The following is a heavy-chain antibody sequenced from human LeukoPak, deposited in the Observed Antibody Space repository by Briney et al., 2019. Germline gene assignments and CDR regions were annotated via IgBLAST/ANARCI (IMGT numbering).Heavy chain of an antibody. CDR3: ARQRGADTDY. Sequence: GESLKISCKGSGYSFTSYWIGWVRQMPGKGLEWMGIIYPGDSDTRYSPSFQGQVTISADKHFTTAYLQWSSLKASDTAIYYCARQRGADTDYWGQGTLATVSS. D-gene: IGHD1-26*01. CDR1: GYSFTSYW. V-gene: IGHV5-51*01. J-gene: IGHJ4*02. CDR2: IYPGDSDT.